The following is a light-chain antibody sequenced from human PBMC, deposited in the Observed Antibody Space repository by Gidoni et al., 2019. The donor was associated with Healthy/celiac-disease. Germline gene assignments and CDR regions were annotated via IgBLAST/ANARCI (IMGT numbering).Light chain of an antibody. V-gene: IGLV1-40*01. CDR1: SSNIGAGYD. Sequence: QSVLTQPPPVSGAPGQRVTISCTGSSSNIGAGYDVHWYQQRPGTAPKLLIYGNSNRPSGVPDRFSGSKSGTSASLAITGLQAEDEADYYCQSYDSSLSGSNVFGTGTKVTVL. J-gene: IGLJ1*01. CDR3: QSYDSSLSGSNV. CDR2: GNS.